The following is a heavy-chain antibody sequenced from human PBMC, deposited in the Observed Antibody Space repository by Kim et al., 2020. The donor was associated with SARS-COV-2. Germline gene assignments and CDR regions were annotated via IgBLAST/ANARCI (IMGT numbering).Heavy chain of an antibody. Sequence: GGSLRLSCAASGFTFSSYDMHWVRQATGKGLEWVSAIGTAGDTYYPGSVKGRFTISRENAKNSLYLQMNSLRAGDTAVYYCARVLKGLGSNYYYYYMAVWGKGTAISVSS. V-gene: IGHV3-13*01. CDR1: GFTFSSYD. J-gene: IGHJ6*03. CDR3: ARVLKGLGSNYYYYYMAV. CDR2: IGTAGDT. D-gene: IGHD7-27*01.